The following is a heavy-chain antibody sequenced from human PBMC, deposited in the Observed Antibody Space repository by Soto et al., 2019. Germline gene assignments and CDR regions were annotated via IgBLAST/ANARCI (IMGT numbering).Heavy chain of an antibody. CDR3: ARDDLIYSSSRYNWFDP. CDR1: GGTFSSYA. D-gene: IGHD6-6*01. CDR2: IIPIFGTA. J-gene: IGHJ5*02. V-gene: IGHV1-69*13. Sequence: SVKVSCKASGGTFSSYAISWVRQAPGQGLEWMGGIIPIFGTANYAQKFQGRVTITADESTSTAYMELSSLRSEDTAVYYCARDDLIYSSSRYNWFDPWRQGTLVTVSS.